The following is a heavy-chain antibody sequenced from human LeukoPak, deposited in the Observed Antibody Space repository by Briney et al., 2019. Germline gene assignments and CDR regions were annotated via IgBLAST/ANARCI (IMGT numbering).Heavy chain of an antibody. V-gene: IGHV5-51*01. CDR1: GYKLTNNW. CDR3: VRFALTSSLDH. Sequence: GESLKISCKISGYKLTNNWIGWVRQVPGKGLEWMGLIYPGYSDAKYSPSFQGQVTLSVDASISTAYLQLSGLRASDTAIYYCVRFALTSSLDHWRQGTLVTVSS. J-gene: IGHJ5*02. CDR2: IYPGYSDA. D-gene: IGHD6-13*01.